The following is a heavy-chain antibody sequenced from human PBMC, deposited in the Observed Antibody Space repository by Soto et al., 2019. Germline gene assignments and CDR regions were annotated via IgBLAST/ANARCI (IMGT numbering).Heavy chain of an antibody. V-gene: IGHV4-4*07. CDR2: IFSSGST. CDR1: GGSINTFY. J-gene: IGHJ4*02. Sequence: SETLSLTCTVSGGSINTFYWSWVRQPAGKGLEWIGRIFSSGSTSFNPSLESRVAMSVDTSKNHFSLNLSSVTAADMAVYYCAREGSYSAYNFAHGIQLWSFDFWGQWALVTVSS. CDR3: AREGSYSAYNFAHGIQLWSFDF. D-gene: IGHD5-12*01.